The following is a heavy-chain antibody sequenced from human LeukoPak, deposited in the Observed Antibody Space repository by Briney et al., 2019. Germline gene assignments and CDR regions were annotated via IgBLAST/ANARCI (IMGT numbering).Heavy chain of an antibody. J-gene: IGHJ4*02. V-gene: IGHV3-30-3*01. D-gene: IGHD3-9*01. CDR2: ISYDGSNK. Sequence: PGGSLRLSCAASGFTFSSYAMHWVRQAPGEGLEWVAVISYDGSNKYYADSVKGRFTISRDNSKNTLYLQMNSLRAEDTAVYYCARDRMTIRYFDWPVYWGQGTLVTVSS. CDR1: GFTFSSYA. CDR3: ARDRMTIRYFDWPVY.